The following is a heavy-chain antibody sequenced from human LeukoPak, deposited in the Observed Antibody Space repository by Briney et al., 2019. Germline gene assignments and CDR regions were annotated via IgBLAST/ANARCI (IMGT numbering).Heavy chain of an antibody. Sequence: GASVKVSCKASGYTFTGYYMHWVRQAPGQGLEWMGWINTNTGNPTYAQGFTGRFVFSLDTSVSTAYLQISSLKAEDTAVYYCARGWSPDAFDIWGQGTMVTVSS. CDR1: GYTFTGYY. J-gene: IGHJ3*02. CDR2: INTNTGNP. V-gene: IGHV7-4-1*02. CDR3: ARGWSPDAFDI.